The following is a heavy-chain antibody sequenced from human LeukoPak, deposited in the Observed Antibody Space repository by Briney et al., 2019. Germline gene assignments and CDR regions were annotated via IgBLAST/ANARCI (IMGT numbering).Heavy chain of an antibody. CDR3: ARDHRYYGSGPYYYVDV. D-gene: IGHD3-10*01. J-gene: IGHJ6*03. Sequence: GGSLRLSRAASGFTFSSYAMHWVRQAPGKGLEWVANIKQDGSEKYYVDSVKGRFTISRDNAKNSLYLQMNSLRAEDTAVYYCARDHRYYGSGPYYYVDVWGKGTTVTVSS. V-gene: IGHV3-7*01. CDR2: IKQDGSEK. CDR1: GFTFSSYA.